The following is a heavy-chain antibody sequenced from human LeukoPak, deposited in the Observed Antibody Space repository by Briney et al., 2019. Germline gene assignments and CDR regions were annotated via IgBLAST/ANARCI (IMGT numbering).Heavy chain of an antibody. CDR2: IYYSGST. V-gene: IGHV4-61*05. J-gene: IGHJ6*03. CDR3: ARVGRTVTKGYYYYMDV. D-gene: IGHD4-17*01. CDR1: GDSITSSYYY. Sequence: SETLSLTCTVSGDSITSSYYYWGWIRQPPGKGLEWIGYIYYSGSTNYNPSLKSRVTISVDTSKNQFSLKLSSVTAADTAVYYCARVGRTVTKGYYYYMDVWGKGTTVTISS.